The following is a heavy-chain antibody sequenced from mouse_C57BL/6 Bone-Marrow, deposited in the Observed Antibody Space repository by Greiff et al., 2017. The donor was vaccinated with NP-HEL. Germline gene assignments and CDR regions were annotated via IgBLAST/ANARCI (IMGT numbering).Heavy chain of an antibody. J-gene: IGHJ4*01. Sequence: EVQLVESGGGLVKPGGSLKLSCAASGFTFSDYGMHWVRQAPEKGLGWVAYISSGSSTIYYADTVKGRFTISRDNAKNTLFLQMTSLRSEDTAMYYCARHYGYPTLYYAMDYWGQGTSVTVSS. V-gene: IGHV5-17*01. CDR2: ISSGSSTI. CDR3: ARHYGYPTLYYAMDY. CDR1: GFTFSDYG. D-gene: IGHD2-2*01.